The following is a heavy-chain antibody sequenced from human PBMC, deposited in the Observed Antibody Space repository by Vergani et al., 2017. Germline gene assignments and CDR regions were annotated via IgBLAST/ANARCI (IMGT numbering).Heavy chain of an antibody. J-gene: IGHJ3*02. CDR3: ARDRAYDYGGNSGVDAFDI. CDR2: IIPIFGTA. V-gene: IGHV1-69*13. CDR1: VGTFSSYA. D-gene: IGHD4-23*01. Sequence: QVQLVQSGAEVKKPGSSVKVSCKASVGTFSSYAISWVRQAPGQGLEWMGRIIPIFGTANYAQKFQGRVTITADESTSTAYMELSSLRSEDTAVYYCARDRAYDYGGNSGVDAFDIWGQGTMVTVSS.